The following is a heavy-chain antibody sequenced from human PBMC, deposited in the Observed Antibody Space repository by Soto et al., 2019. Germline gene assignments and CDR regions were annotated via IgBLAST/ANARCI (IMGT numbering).Heavy chain of an antibody. CDR3: ARDGSGLLDY. CDR2: ISYDGSNK. Sequence: VQLLESGGGLVQPGGSLRLFCTASGFSLSTSAMSWVRQAPGKGLEWVAVISYDGSNKYYADSVKGRFTISRDNSKNTLYLQMNSLRAEDTAVYYCARDGSGLLDYWGQGTLVTVSS. V-gene: IGHV3-30-3*01. J-gene: IGHJ4*02. D-gene: IGHD3-3*01. CDR1: GFSLSTSA.